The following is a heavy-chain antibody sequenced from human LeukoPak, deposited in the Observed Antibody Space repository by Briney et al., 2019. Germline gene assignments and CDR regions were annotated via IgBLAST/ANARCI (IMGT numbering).Heavy chain of an antibody. Sequence: GGSLRLSCAASGFTFSRYSMNWVRQAPGKGLEWVSSISSSSSYIYYGDSVKGRFTISRHNAKNSLYLQMNSLRAEDTAVYYCAKRVGRYYYDSSGGDYWGQGTLVTVSS. V-gene: IGHV3-21*01. J-gene: IGHJ4*02. CDR3: AKRVGRYYYDSSGGDY. CDR1: GFTFSRYS. CDR2: ISSSSSYI. D-gene: IGHD3-22*01.